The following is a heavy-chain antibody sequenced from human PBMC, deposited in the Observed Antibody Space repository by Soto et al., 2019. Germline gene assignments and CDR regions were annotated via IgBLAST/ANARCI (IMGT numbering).Heavy chain of an antibody. CDR3: AKLGSSAWSPHYYFDY. CDR1: GFTFNNYA. V-gene: IGHV3-23*01. J-gene: IGHJ4*02. CDR2: ITGSGSDT. Sequence: LRLSCAASGFTFNNYAMGWVRQAPGKGLEWVSAITGSGSDTYYLDSVKGRFTISRDNSKNTLFLQMNSLRAEDTAIYYCAKLGSSAWSPHYYFDYWGQGTLVTVSS. D-gene: IGHD3-10*01.